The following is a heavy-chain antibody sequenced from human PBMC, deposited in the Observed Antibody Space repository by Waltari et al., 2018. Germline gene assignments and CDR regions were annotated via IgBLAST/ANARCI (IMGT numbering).Heavy chain of an antibody. Sequence: EVQLLESGGGLVQPGGSLRLSCAASGFTFSGEALSWVRQAPGKGLEWVSAISGSGGSTYYADSVKGRFTISRDNSKNTLYLQMNSLRAEDTAVYYCAKGRLYSSSSAFDYWGQGTLVTVSS. J-gene: IGHJ4*02. V-gene: IGHV3-23*01. CDR2: ISGSGGST. D-gene: IGHD6-6*01. CDR3: AKGRLYSSSSAFDY. CDR1: GFTFSGEA.